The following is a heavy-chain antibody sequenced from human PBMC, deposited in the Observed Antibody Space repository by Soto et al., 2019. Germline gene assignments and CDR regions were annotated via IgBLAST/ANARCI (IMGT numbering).Heavy chain of an antibody. CDR2: IYYSGST. Sequence: SETLSLTCTVSGGSISSSSYYWGWIRQPPGKGLEWIGSIYYSGSTYYNPSLKSRVTISVDTSKNQFSLKLSSVTAADTAVYYCARHVQEGWYYYHYFGMDVWGQGSTVTVSS. CDR3: ARHVQEGWYYYHYFGMDV. J-gene: IGHJ6*02. D-gene: IGHD2-8*01. V-gene: IGHV4-39*01. CDR1: GGSISSSSYY.